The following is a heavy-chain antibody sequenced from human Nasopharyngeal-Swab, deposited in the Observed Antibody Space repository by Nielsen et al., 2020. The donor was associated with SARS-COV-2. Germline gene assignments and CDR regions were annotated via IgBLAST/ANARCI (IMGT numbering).Heavy chain of an antibody. J-gene: IGHJ4*02. V-gene: IGHV3-21*01. Sequence: GESLKISCAASGFTFSDHYMNWVRQAPGKGLEWVSSISSSSSYIYYADSVKGRFTISRDNAKNSLYLQMNSLRAEDTAVYYCARVDADYDFWSGSKSGLFDYWGQGTLVTVSS. D-gene: IGHD3-3*01. CDR3: ARVDADYDFWSGSKSGLFDY. CDR2: ISSSSSYI. CDR1: GFTFSDHY.